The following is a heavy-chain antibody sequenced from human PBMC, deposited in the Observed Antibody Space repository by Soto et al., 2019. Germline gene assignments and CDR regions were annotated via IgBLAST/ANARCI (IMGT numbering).Heavy chain of an antibody. J-gene: IGHJ4*02. CDR1: NGSMTSSLW. CDR3: ARNRYGGYDFDS. CDR2: VAQSGYT. Sequence: QLQLQESGPGLVKPSGTLSLTCTVSNGSMTSSLWWSWVRQSPGKGLEWLGEVAQSGYTSYNPSLKSRLTISQDRSRNQFSLRLTSVTAADTAVYYCARNRYGGYDFDSWGQGTLVTVSS. D-gene: IGHD5-12*01. V-gene: IGHV4-4*02.